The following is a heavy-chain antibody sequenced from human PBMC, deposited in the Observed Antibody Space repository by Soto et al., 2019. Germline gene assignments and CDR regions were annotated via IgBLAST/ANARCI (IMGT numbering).Heavy chain of an antibody. V-gene: IGHV4-30-4*01. CDR1: GGSIISGDYY. J-gene: IGHJ4*02. Sequence: SETLCLTWTVSGGSIISGDYYWSWIRQHPGKGLEWIGYIYYSGSTYYNPSLKSRVTISVDTSKNQFSLKLSSVTAADTAVYYCARTGYYYGSGSSRYFNYWGQGTLVTVSS. D-gene: IGHD3-10*01. CDR3: ARTGYYYGSGSSRYFNY. CDR2: IYYSGST.